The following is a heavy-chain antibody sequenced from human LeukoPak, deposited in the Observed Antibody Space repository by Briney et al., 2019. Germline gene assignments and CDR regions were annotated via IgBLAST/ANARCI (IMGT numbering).Heavy chain of an antibody. CDR2: IYYSGST. D-gene: IGHD5-18*01. Sequence: SETLSLTCTVCGGSNRRYFWSWLRQPPGKGLEGMGYIYYSGSTNYNPSLKSRVTISVDTSKNQFSLRLSSVTAADTAVYYCARRAPYSYEWSALDYWGQGTLVTVSS. J-gene: IGHJ4*02. V-gene: IGHV4-59*01. CDR1: GGSNRRYF. CDR3: ARRAPYSYEWSALDY.